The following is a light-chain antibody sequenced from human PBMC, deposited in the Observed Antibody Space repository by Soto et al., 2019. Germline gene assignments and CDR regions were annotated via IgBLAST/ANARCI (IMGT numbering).Light chain of an antibody. CDR2: EAS. CDR1: QSISTW. Sequence: DIQMTQSPSTLSASVGDRVTITCRANQSISTWLAWYQQKPGKAPKLLIYEASTLESGVPSRFSAGGSGADFTLIISSLQPDDFATYYCQQYNSSPLTFGGGTKVEIE. V-gene: IGKV1-5*01. J-gene: IGKJ4*02. CDR3: QQYNSSPLT.